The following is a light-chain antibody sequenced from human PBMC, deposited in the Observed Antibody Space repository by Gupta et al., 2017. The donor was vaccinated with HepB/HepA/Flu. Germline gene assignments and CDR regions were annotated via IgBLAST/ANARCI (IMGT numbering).Light chain of an antibody. Sequence: SAPTQPASVSGSPGHSITISFTGTSNDIGSNKYVSWYQQFPGRAPKLMIYDVSNRPSGVSYRFSGSKSGNTASLTISGLQAEDEADYYCSSYGTADIFGTGTRVIVL. CDR2: DVS. V-gene: IGLV2-14*03. CDR3: SSYGTADI. CDR1: SNDIGSNKY. J-gene: IGLJ1*01.